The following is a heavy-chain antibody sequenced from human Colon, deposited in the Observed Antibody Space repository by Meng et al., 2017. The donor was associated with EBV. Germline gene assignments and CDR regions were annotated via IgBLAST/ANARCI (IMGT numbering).Heavy chain of an antibody. CDR1: GFNFNDYY. J-gene: IGHJ4*02. D-gene: IGHD6-25*01. CDR2: ISKMGDGI. V-gene: IGHV3-11*01. CDR3: ARDLGGPRDY. Sequence: HVYRVESGGCFVKPGGSLSLSCAASGFNFNDYYMTWIRQAPGKGLEWVAFISKMGDGISYAESVRGRFTISRDSATHSLYLQMNSLRAEDTAVYYCARDLGGPRDYWGQGTLVTVSS.